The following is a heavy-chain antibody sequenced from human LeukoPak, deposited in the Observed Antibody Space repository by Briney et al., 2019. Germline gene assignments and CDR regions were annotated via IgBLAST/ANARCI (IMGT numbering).Heavy chain of an antibody. D-gene: IGHD6-19*01. J-gene: IGHJ5*02. Sequence: GRSLRLSCAASGFTSSSYGMHWVRQAPGKGLEWVAVIWYDGSNKYYADSVKGRFTISRDNSKNTLYLQMNSLRAEDTAVYYCARDPYSSGWYGWFDPWGQGTLVTVSS. CDR3: ARDPYSSGWYGWFDP. V-gene: IGHV3-33*01. CDR1: GFTSSSYG. CDR2: IWYDGSNK.